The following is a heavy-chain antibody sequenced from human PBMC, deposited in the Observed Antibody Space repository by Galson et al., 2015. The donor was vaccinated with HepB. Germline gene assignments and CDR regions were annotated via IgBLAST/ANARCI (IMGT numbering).Heavy chain of an antibody. CDR2: FRRSGGSI. D-gene: IGHD3-10*01. Sequence: LGLSCAAYGVAFSSSEMNGVAQAPGKGLGWVSEFRRSGGSIYYADSVKGRFTISRDNAKNSLYLQMNSLRAEDTAVYYCARTMVRGVMIYARWFDPWRQGTLVTVSS. CDR1: GVAFSSSE. V-gene: IGHV3-48*03. CDR3: ARTMVRGVMIYARWFDP. J-gene: IGHJ5*02.